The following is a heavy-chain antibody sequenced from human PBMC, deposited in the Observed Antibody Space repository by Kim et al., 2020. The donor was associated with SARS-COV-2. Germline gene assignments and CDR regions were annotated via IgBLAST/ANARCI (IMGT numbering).Heavy chain of an antibody. V-gene: IGHV3-30*04. CDR3: AREGLRSLDY. D-gene: IGHD5-12*01. J-gene: IGHJ4*02. CDR2: ISYDGSNK. Sequence: GGSLRLSCAASGFTFSSYAMHWVRQAPGKGLEWVAVISYDGSNKYYVDSVMGRFTISRDNSKNTLYLQMNSLRAEDTAVYYCAREGLRSLDYWGQGTLVTVSS. CDR1: GFTFSSYA.